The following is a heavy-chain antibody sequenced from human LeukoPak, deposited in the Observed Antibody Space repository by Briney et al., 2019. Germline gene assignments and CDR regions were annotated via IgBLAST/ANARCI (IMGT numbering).Heavy chain of an antibody. CDR1: GFTFSSYS. CDR2: IRSSSSYI. J-gene: IGHJ4*02. Sequence: GSLRLSCAASGFTFSSYSMNWVRQAPGKGLEWVSSIRSSSSYIYYADSVKGRFTISRDNAKNSLYLQKNSLRAEDTAVYYCVSGSLQSGYNFDYWGQGALVTVSS. D-gene: IGHD3-3*01. CDR3: VSGSLQSGYNFDY. V-gene: IGHV3-21*01.